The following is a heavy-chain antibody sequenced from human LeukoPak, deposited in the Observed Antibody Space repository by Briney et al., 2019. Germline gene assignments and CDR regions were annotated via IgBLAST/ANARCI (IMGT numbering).Heavy chain of an antibody. D-gene: IGHD4-17*01. CDR1: GFTFSSYA. J-gene: IGHJ6*02. CDR2: IYGGGST. CDR3: AFGTTDDYYYGMDV. V-gene: IGHV3-66*01. Sequence: GGSLRLSCAASGFTFSSYAMTWVRQAPGKGLEWVSVIYGGGSTYYADSVKDRFSISRDNSKNTLYLQMNSLRAEDTAVYYCAFGTTDDYYYGMDVWGQGTTVIVSS.